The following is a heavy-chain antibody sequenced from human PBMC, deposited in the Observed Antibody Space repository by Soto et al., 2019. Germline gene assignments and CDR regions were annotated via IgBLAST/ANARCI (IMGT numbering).Heavy chain of an antibody. CDR2: IKQDGSEK. D-gene: IGHD3-16*01. CDR3: ARKGGQNCFDP. V-gene: IGHV3-7*03. J-gene: IGHJ5*02. CDR1: GFTFSSYW. Sequence: EVQLVESGGGLVQPGGSLRLSCAASGFTFSSYWMSWVRQAPGKGLEWVANIKQDGSEKYYVDSVKGRFTISRDNVKTSLYLQMNSLRAEDTAVYYCARKGGQNCFDPWGQGTLVTVSS.